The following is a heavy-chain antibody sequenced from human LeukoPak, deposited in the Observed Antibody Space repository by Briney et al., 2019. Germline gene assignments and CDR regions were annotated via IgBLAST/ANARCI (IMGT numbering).Heavy chain of an antibody. CDR2: IHYSGST. J-gene: IGHJ5*02. V-gene: IGHV4-39*07. D-gene: IGHD3-3*01. CDR1: GGSISSSSYY. Sequence: SETLSLTCTVSGGSISSSSYYWGWIRQPPGKGLEWIGSIHYSGSTYYNPSLKSRVTISVDTSKNQFFLKLSSVTAADTAVYYCARGGLGYDFWSGYFGPRANWFDPWGQGTLVTVSS. CDR3: ARGGLGYDFWSGYFGPRANWFDP.